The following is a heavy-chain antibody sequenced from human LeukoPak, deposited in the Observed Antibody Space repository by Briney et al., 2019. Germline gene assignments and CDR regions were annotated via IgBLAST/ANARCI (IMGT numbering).Heavy chain of an antibody. J-gene: IGHJ4*02. D-gene: IGHD6-19*01. V-gene: IGHV1-2*02. CDR1: GYTFAGYY. Sequence: ASVKLSCKASGYTFAGYYMHWVRQGPGQGLEWMGWINPNSGGTNYAQKFQGRVTMTRDTSISTAYMELSRLRSDDTAVYYCARGPGSGWYYFDYWGQGTLVAVSS. CDR2: INPNSGGT. CDR3: ARGPGSGWYYFDY.